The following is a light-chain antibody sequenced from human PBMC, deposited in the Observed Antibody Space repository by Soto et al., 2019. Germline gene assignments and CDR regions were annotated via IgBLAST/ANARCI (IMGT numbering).Light chain of an antibody. J-gene: IGLJ2*01. Sequence: QSVLTQPPSASGSPGQSVTISCTGTSSDVGGYNYVSWYQQHPGKAPKLMIYEVSKRPSGVPDRFSGSKSGNTASLTVSGLQAEDEADYYCSSYAGSNIVVFGGGTKSPS. CDR2: EVS. CDR3: SSYAGSNIVV. V-gene: IGLV2-8*01. CDR1: SSDVGGYNY.